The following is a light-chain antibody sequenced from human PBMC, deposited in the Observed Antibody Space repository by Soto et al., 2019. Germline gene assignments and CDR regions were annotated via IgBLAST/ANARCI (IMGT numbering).Light chain of an antibody. J-gene: IGLJ1*01. CDR3: CSYAGGPEV. CDR1: SSDVGGYKY. V-gene: IGLV2-11*01. CDR2: GVS. Sequence: QSVLTQPRSVSGSPGQSVAISCTGTSSDVGGYKYVSWYQQKPGKAPELIIYGVSRWPSGVPNRFSGSKSGNRASLTISGLQAEDEGDYYCCSYAGGPEVFGTGTKVTVL.